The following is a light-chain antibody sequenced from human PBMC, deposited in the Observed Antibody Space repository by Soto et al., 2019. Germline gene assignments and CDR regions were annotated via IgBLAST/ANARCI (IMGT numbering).Light chain of an antibody. Sequence: EIVLTQSPDTLSLSPGERATLSCRASQGVDDNFLAWYQQKPGQAPRLLIYDVSRRATGVPDRFSGSGSGIDFSLTISRLEPEDFAVYYCQQYDRSITFGQGARLDIK. CDR1: QGVDDNF. J-gene: IGKJ5*01. CDR3: QQYDRSIT. CDR2: DVS. V-gene: IGKV3-20*01.